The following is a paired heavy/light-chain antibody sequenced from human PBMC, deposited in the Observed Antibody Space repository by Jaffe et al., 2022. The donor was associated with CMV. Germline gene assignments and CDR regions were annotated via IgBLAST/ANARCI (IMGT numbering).Heavy chain of an antibody. CDR3: ARDLQGCGGDCYPVDWCVVY. V-gene: IGHV3-21*01. CDR2: ISSSSSYI. Sequence: EVQLVESGGGLVKPGGSLRLSCAASGFTFSSYSMNWVRQAPGKGLEWVSSISSSSSYIYYADSVKGRFTISRDNAKNSLYLQMNSLRAEDTAVYYCARDLQGCGGDCYPVDWCVVYWGQGTLVTVSS. D-gene: IGHD2-21*02. CDR1: GFTFSSYS. J-gene: IGHJ4*02.
Light chain of an antibody. V-gene: IGLV3-1*01. CDR1: KLGDKY. CDR3: QAWAGGVV. J-gene: IGLJ2*01. Sequence: SYELTQPPSVSVSPGQTASITCSGDKLGDKYACWYQQKPGQSPVLVIYQDSKRPSGIPERFSGSNSGNTATLTISGTQAMDEADYYCQAWAGGVVFGGGTKLTVL. CDR2: QDS.